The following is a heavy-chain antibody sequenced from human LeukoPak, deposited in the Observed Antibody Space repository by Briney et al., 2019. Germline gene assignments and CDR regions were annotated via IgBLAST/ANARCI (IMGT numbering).Heavy chain of an antibody. D-gene: IGHD5-24*01. V-gene: IGHV1-18*01. CDR1: GYTFTSYG. J-gene: IGHJ4*02. CDR3: ARDPLAGGDGYNYDY. CDR2: ISAYNGNT. Sequence: ASVKVSCKASGYTFTSYGISWVRQAPGQGLEWMGWISAYNGNTNYAQKLQGRVTMTTDTSTSTAYMELRSLRSDDTAVYYCARDPLAGGDGYNYDYWGQGTLVTVSS.